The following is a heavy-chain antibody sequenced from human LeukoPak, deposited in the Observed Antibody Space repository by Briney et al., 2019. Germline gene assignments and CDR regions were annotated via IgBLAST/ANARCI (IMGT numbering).Heavy chain of an antibody. CDR3: ARLTPRKYSYVMDI. CDR1: GDSISSHH. V-gene: IGHV4-59*08. CDR2: FYYSGST. D-gene: IGHD5-18*01. J-gene: IGHJ3*02. Sequence: PSETLSLTCIVSGDSISSHHWSWIRQPPGKGLECIGYFYYSGSTNYNPSLKSRVTMSEDTSKNQISLRLTSVTAADTAVYYCARLTPRKYSYVMDIWGPGTMVSVSS.